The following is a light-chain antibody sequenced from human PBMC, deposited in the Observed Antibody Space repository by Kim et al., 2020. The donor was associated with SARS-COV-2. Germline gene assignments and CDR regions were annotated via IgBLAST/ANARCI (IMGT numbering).Light chain of an antibody. J-gene: IGLJ3*02. CDR2: GKN. CDR1: SLRSYY. Sequence: SSELTQDPAVSVALGQTVRITCQGDSLRSYYASWYQQKPGQAPVLVIYGKNNRPSGIPDRFSGSSSGNTASLTITGAQAEDEADYYCNSRDSSSWVFGG. CDR3: NSRDSSSWV. V-gene: IGLV3-19*01.